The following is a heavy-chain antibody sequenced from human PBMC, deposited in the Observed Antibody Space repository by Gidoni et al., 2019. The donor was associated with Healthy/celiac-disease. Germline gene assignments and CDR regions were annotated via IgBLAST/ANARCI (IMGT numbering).Heavy chain of an antibody. J-gene: IGHJ4*02. D-gene: IGHD3-10*01. CDR1: GGSIRSGGYY. CDR3: AREGTDGSGSIFDY. Sequence: QVQLQESGPGLVKPSQTLSLTCTVSGGSIRSGGYYWSWIRQHPGKGLEWIGYIYYSGSTYYNPSLKSRVTISVDTSKNQFSLKLSSVTAADTAVYYCAREGTDGSGSIFDYWGQGTLVTVSS. V-gene: IGHV4-31*03. CDR2: IYYSGST.